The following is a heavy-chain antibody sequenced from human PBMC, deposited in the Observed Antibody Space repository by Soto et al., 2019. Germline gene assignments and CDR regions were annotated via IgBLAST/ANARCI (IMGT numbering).Heavy chain of an antibody. J-gene: IGHJ3*02. Sequence: GGSLRLSCAASGFTFSSYAMSWVRQAPGKGLEWVSAISGSGGSTYYADSVKGRFTISRDNSKNTLYLQMNSLRAEDTAVYYCAKGSNTPWIVVVLSAFDIWGQGTMVTVSS. CDR1: GFTFSSYA. CDR2: ISGSGGST. V-gene: IGHV3-23*01. D-gene: IGHD3-22*01. CDR3: AKGSNTPWIVVVLSAFDI.